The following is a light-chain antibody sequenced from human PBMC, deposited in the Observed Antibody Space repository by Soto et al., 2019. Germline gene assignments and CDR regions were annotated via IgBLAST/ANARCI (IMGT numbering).Light chain of an antibody. CDR2: FDD. Sequence: QSALTQPPSVSGAPRQRVSISCSGATSNIGNNAVNWYQQLPGKAPKLLLYFDDLMPSGVSDRFSGSKSGTSASLAISGLQSEDEADYYCAAWDDSLNVVLFGGGTKLTVL. J-gene: IGLJ2*01. CDR3: AAWDDSLNVVL. CDR1: TSNIGNNA. V-gene: IGLV1-36*01.